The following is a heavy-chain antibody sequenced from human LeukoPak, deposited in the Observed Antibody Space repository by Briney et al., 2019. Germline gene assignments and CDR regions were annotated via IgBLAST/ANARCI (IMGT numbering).Heavy chain of an antibody. CDR3: ARALSSYDFWSGYYRGRYYYGMDV. J-gene: IGHJ6*02. Sequence: PGGSLRLSCAASGFTFSSYDMHWVRQATGKGLEWVSAIGTAGDTYYPGSVKGRFTISRENAKNSLYLQMNSLRAGDTAVYYCARALSSYDFWSGYYRGRYYYGMDVWGQGTTVTVSS. V-gene: IGHV3-13*01. CDR2: IGTAGDT. CDR1: GFTFSSYD. D-gene: IGHD3-3*01.